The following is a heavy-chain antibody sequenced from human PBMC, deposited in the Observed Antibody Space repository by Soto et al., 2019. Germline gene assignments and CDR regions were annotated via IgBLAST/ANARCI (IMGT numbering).Heavy chain of an antibody. D-gene: IGHD2-2*01. Sequence: GGSLRLSCAASGFTFSSYTMHWVRQAPGKGLEWVSSISTSSTYRYIADSVTGRFTISRDNAQNSLYLQMTSLRAEDTAVYYCARDGSGAAANPYFDYWGQGTLVTVSS. CDR3: ARDGSGAAANPYFDY. V-gene: IGHV3-21*04. J-gene: IGHJ4*02. CDR1: GFTFSSYT. CDR2: ISTSSTYR.